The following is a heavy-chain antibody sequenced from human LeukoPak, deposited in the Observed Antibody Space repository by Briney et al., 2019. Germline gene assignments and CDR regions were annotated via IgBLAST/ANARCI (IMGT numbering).Heavy chain of an antibody. CDR2: IKQDGSEK. D-gene: IGHD6-19*01. V-gene: IGHV3-7*01. CDR1: GFTFSSYW. Sequence: QAGGSLRLSCAASGFTFSSYWMSWVRQAPGKGLEWVANIKQDGSEKYYVDSVKGRFTISRDNAKNSLYLQMNSLRAEDTAVYSCARWRIAVAGTFDYWGQGTLVTVSS. CDR3: ARWRIAVAGTFDY. J-gene: IGHJ4*02.